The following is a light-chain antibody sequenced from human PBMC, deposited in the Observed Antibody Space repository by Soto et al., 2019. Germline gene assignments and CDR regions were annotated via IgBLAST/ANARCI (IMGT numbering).Light chain of an antibody. CDR2: DVS. J-gene: IGLJ2*01. CDR3: SSYTSSSIVV. Sequence: QSALTQPASVSGSPGQSITISCTGTSSDVGGYNYVSWYQQHPGKAPKLMIYDVSNRPSGVSNRFSGSKSDNTASLTISGLQAEDEADYYCSSYTSSSIVVFGGGTKLTV. V-gene: IGLV2-14*01. CDR1: SSDVGGYNY.